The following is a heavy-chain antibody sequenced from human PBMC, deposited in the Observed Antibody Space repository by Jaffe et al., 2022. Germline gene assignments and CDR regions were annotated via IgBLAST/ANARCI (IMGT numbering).Heavy chain of an antibody. CDR2: IYSGGST. J-gene: IGHJ6*04. V-gene: IGHV3-66*02. Sequence: EVQLVESGGGLVQPGGSLRLSCAASGFTVSSNYMSWVRQAPGKGLEWVSVIYSGGSTYYADSVKGRFTISRDNSKNTLYLQMNSLRAEDTAVYYCARAFAGDPPGDVWGKGTTVTVSS. D-gene: IGHD7-27*01. CDR1: GFTVSSNY. CDR3: ARAFAGDPPGDV.